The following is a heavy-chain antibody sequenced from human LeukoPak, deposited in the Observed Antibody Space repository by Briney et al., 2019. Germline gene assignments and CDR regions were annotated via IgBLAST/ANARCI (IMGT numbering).Heavy chain of an antibody. V-gene: IGHV3-48*03. CDR3: ARAVTWIDP. J-gene: IGHJ5*02. CDR2: ISSSGSTM. CDR1: GFTFSSYE. Sequence: PGGSLRLSCAASGFTFSSYEMNWVRQAPGKGLEWVSYISSSGSTMYYADSVKGRFTVSRDNSKNTLDLQMNGLRAEDTAVYYCARAVTWIDPWGQGTLVTVSS.